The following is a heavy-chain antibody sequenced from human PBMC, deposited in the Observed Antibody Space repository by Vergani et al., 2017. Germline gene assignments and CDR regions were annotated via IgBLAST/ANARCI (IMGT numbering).Heavy chain of an antibody. V-gene: IGHV1-69*08. CDR3: ARDAGGVTCSGDSCPMLLYY. CDR2: IIPILGIA. CDR1: GGTFSSYT. J-gene: IGHJ4*02. D-gene: IGHD2-15*01. Sequence: QVQLVQSGAEVKKPGSSVKVSCKASGGTFSSYTISWVRQAPGQGLEWMGRIIPILGIANYAQKFQGRVTITADKSTSTAYMELSSLRSEDTAVYYCARDAGGVTCSGDSCPMLLYYWGQGTLVTVSS.